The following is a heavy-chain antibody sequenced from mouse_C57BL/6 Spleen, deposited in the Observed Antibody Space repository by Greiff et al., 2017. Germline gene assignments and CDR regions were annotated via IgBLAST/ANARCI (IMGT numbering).Heavy chain of an antibody. CDR2: IDPSDSYT. Sequence: QVHVKQPGAELVKPGASVKLSCKASGYTFTSYWMQWVKQRPGQGLEWIGEIDPSDSYTNYNQKFKGKATLTVDTSSSTAYMQLSSLTSEDSAVYYCARWGTVVPFDYWGQGTTLTVSS. J-gene: IGHJ2*01. V-gene: IGHV1-50*01. CDR3: ARWGTVVPFDY. D-gene: IGHD1-1*01. CDR1: GYTFTSYW.